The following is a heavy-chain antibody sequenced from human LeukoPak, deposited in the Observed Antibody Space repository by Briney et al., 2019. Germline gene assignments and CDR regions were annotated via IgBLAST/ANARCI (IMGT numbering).Heavy chain of an antibody. V-gene: IGHV3-7*01. D-gene: IGHD2-21*01. J-gene: IGHJ4*02. CDR3: AKSLVVVNDPPDY. Sequence: PGGSLRLSCAASGSTFSTCWMTWVRQAPGKGLEWVANIKQDGSERYYVDSVKGRFTISRDNAKSSLYLQMNSLRAEDTAVYYCAKSLVVVNDPPDYWGQGTLVTVSS. CDR2: IKQDGSER. CDR1: GSTFSTCW.